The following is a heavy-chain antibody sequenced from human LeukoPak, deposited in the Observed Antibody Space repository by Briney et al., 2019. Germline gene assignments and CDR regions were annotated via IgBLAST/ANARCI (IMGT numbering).Heavy chain of an antibody. CDR3: ARAGGSGSYFAPRGYYYYGMDV. V-gene: IGHV3-48*03. D-gene: IGHD3-10*01. CDR2: ISNGGGDI. Sequence: SGGSLRLSCAASGFTFSSHDMNWVRQAPGKGLEWLSYISNGGGDINYADSVKGRFTISRDNAKNSLYLQMNSLRAEDTAVYYCARAGGSGSYFAPRGYYYYGMDVWGQGTTVTVSS. J-gene: IGHJ6*02. CDR1: GFTFSSHD.